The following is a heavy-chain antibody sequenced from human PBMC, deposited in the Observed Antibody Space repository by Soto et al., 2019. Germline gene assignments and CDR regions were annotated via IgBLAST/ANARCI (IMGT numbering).Heavy chain of an antibody. CDR1: GGTFNSYG. J-gene: IGHJ4*02. V-gene: IGHV1-69*06. CDR3: ARVRVIRGVIPSHFGL. D-gene: IGHD3-10*01. CDR2: IIPLYGTV. Sequence: HLAQSGAAVKKPGSSVTVSCKASGGTFNSYGISWVRQAPGQGLDWMGVIIPLYGTVNYAQKFQGRVPIIAYKSTSTAYMDLSSLRSDDTAVYYCARVRVIRGVIPSHFGLWGQGTLVTVSS.